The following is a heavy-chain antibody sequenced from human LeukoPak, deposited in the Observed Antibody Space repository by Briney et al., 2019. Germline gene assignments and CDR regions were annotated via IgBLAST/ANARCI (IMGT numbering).Heavy chain of an antibody. J-gene: IGHJ4*02. Sequence: GASVKVSCKASGYTFTSYGISWVRQAPGQGLEWMGWISAYNGNTNYAQKLQGRVTMTTDTSTSTAYMELRSLRSDDTAVYYCARDPVRYFGWLYSNYFDYWGQGTLVTVSS. CDR1: GYTFTSYG. V-gene: IGHV1-18*01. D-gene: IGHD3-9*01. CDR2: ISAYNGNT. CDR3: ARDPVRYFGWLYSNYFDY.